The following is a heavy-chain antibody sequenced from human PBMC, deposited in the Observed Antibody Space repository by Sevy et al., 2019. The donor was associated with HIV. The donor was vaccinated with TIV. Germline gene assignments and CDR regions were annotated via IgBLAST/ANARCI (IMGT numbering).Heavy chain of an antibody. Sequence: GGSLRLSCAASGFTFSSYTINWVRQAPGKGLEWVSYISSSSGTIYYADSVKGRFTISRDNAKNSLYLQMSSLRDEDTAVYYCARDYYDSSGYSMNFDYWGQGTLVTVSS. V-gene: IGHV3-48*02. D-gene: IGHD3-22*01. CDR2: ISSSSGTI. J-gene: IGHJ4*02. CDR1: GFTFSSYT. CDR3: ARDYYDSSGYSMNFDY.